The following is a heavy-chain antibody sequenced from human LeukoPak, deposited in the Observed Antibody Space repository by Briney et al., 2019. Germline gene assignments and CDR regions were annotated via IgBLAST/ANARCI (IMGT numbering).Heavy chain of an antibody. V-gene: IGHV3-43*02. CDR1: GFMFHDYA. J-gene: IGHJ4*02. Sequence: GGSLRLSCAAPGFMFHDYAIHWVRQAPGKGLEWVSLISGDGGSTFYADSVKGRFTISRDNSKNSPYLQMNSLRSDDTALYYCARESESSGWYDYWGQGTLVTVSS. CDR2: ISGDGGST. CDR3: ARESESSGWYDY. D-gene: IGHD6-19*01.